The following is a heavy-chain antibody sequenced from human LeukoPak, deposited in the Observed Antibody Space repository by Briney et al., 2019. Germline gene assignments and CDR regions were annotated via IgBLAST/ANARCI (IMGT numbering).Heavy chain of an antibody. CDR2: MNPNSGNT. CDR3: ARGENRIAVAGHYYYYYYMDV. V-gene: IGHV1-8*01. Sequence: ASVKVSCKASGYTFTSYDINWVRQATGQGREWMGWMNPNSGNTGYAQKFQGRVTMTRNTSISTAYMELSSLRSEDTAVYYCARGENRIAVAGHYYYYYYMDVWGKGTTVTVSS. D-gene: IGHD6-19*01. CDR1: GYTFTSYD. J-gene: IGHJ6*03.